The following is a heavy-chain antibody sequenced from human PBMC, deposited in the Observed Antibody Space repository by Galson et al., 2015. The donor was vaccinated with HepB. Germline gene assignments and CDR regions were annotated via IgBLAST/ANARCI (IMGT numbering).Heavy chain of an antibody. CDR2: ISAYNGNT. J-gene: IGHJ6*02. V-gene: IGHV1-18*04. CDR1: GYTFTSYG. D-gene: IGHD2-2*01. Sequence: SVKVSCKASGYTFTSYGISWVRQAPGQGLEWMGWISAYNGNTNYAQRLQGRVTMTTDTSTTTAYMELRSLRSDDTAVYYCARDSAVVPAANDYYSYGMDVWGQGTTVTVSS. CDR3: ARDSAVVPAANDYYSYGMDV.